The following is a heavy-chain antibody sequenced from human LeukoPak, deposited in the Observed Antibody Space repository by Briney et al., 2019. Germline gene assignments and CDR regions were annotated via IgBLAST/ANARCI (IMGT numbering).Heavy chain of an antibody. CDR1: GGSVSSGSYY. CDR2: IYTSGST. Sequence: SETLSLTCTVSGGSVSSGSYYWSWIRQPAGKGLEWIGRIYTSGSTSYNPSLKSRVTISVDPSKNQFSLKLSSVTAADTAVYYCARVVGRMPVAVNRFDPWGQGTLVTVSS. CDR3: ARVVGRMPVAVNRFDP. D-gene: IGHD6-19*01. V-gene: IGHV4-61*02. J-gene: IGHJ5*02.